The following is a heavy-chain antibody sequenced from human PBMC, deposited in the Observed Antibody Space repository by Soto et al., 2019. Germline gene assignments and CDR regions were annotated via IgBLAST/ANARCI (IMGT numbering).Heavy chain of an antibody. CDR2: IYSDDST. CDR3: TRNGRYYGYSHETM. D-gene: IGHD5-12*01. CDR1: GFSVSNNY. Sequence: EVQLVESGGGLVQPGGSLRLSCAASGFSVSNNYMTWVRQATGKGLEWVSIIYSDDSTYYADSVKGRFTISRDKSNNTLYLQMNSLRAEDTAVYYCTRNGRYYGYSHETMWGQGTVVTVSS. V-gene: IGHV3-66*01. J-gene: IGHJ3*01.